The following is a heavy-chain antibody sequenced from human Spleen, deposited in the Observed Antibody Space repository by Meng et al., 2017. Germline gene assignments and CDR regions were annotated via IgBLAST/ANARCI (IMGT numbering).Heavy chain of an antibody. CDR3: AGGSSGWYFFDY. CDR2: ISYDGSNK. Sequence: GESLKISCAASGFTFSSYAMHWVRQAPGKGLEWVAVISYDGSNKYYADSVTGRFTISRDNAKNSLYLQMNSLRAEDTAIYYCAGGSSGWYFFDYWGQGTLVTVSS. V-gene: IGHV3-30*04. J-gene: IGHJ4*02. CDR1: GFTFSSYA. D-gene: IGHD6-19*01.